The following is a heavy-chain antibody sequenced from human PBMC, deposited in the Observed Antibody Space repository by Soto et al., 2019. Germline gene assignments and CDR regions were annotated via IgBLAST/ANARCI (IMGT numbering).Heavy chain of an antibody. Sequence: GGSLRLSCAASGFTFSSYAMSWVRQAPGKGLEWVSAISGSGGSTYYADSVKGRFTISRDNSKNTLYLQMNSLRAEDTAVYYCASDISIPPHYGMDVWGQGTTVTVSS. CDR3: ASDISIPPHYGMDV. D-gene: IGHD3-3*02. V-gene: IGHV3-23*01. CDR2: ISGSGGST. J-gene: IGHJ6*02. CDR1: GFTFSSYA.